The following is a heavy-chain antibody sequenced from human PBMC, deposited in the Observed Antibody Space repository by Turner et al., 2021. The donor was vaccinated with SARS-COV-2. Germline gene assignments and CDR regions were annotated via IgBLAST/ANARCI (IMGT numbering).Heavy chain of an antibody. D-gene: IGHD3-10*01. CDR1: GGTLINAA. CDR3: ARTSLRAMDF. CDR2: IIPVLGPA. J-gene: IGHJ6*02. V-gene: IGHV1-69*01. Sequence: QLVQSGAGVKKHRPSVQVSCKSSGGTLINAALSWWRHAAGQVLEWMGGIIPVLGPATYAQKFQGRVRITADVSSGTAYLALSSLRSEDTATYYCARTSLRAMDFWGQGTTVVVS.